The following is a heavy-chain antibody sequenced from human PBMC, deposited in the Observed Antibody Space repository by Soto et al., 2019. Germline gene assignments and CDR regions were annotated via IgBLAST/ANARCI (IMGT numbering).Heavy chain of an antibody. J-gene: IGHJ3*02. CDR3: AREGSVSSGYYSEPDAFDI. V-gene: IGHV1-18*01. D-gene: IGHD3-22*01. CDR1: GYTFTSYG. CDR2: ISAYNGNT. Sequence: ASVKVSCKASGYTFTSYGISWVRQAPGQGLEWMGWISAYNGNTNYAQKLQGRVTMTTDTSTSTAYMELRSLRSDDTAVYYCAREGSVSSGYYSEPDAFDIWGQGTMVTVSS.